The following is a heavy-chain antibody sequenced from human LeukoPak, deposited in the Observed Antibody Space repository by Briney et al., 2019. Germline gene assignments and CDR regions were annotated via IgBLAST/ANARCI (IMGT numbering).Heavy chain of an antibody. CDR3: ARGGGNPPPSTYYGMDV. V-gene: IGHV1-69*04. CDR2: IIPILGIA. J-gene: IGHJ6*02. Sequence: SVKVSCKASGGTFSSCAISWVRQAPGQGLEWMGRIIPILGIANYAQKFQGRVTITADKSTSTAYMELSSLRSEDTAVYYYARGGGNPPPSTYYGMDVWGQGTTVTVSS. D-gene: IGHD2-15*01. CDR1: GGTFSSCA.